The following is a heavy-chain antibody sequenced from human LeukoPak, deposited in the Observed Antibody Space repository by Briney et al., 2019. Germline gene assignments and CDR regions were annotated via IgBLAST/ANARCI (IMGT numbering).Heavy chain of an antibody. CDR1: GFTFSSYW. CDR2: INSDGSTI. D-gene: IGHD6-19*01. Sequence: PGGSLRLSCAASGFTFSSYWMHWVRQAPGKGLVWVSHINSDGSTIRYADSVKGRFTISRDNAKNTLYLQMNSLRAEDTAVYYCARITYSSGWYDYWGQGSLVTVSS. V-gene: IGHV3-74*01. J-gene: IGHJ4*02. CDR3: ARITYSSGWYDY.